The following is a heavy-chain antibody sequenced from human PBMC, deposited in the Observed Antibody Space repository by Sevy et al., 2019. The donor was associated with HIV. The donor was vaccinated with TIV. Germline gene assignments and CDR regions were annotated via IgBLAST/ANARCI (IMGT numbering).Heavy chain of an antibody. J-gene: IGHJ6*04. CDR3: AKDVISREVYSTDV. V-gene: IGHV3-23*01. CDR1: GFTFSNYA. CDR2: ITGNGVET. D-gene: IGHD3-10*01. Sequence: GGSLRLSCAASGFTFSNYAMTWVRQAPGKGLEWVSSITGNGVETYYADSVKGRFIISRDNSDHILTLQMNRVRAEDTAVYYCAKDVISREVYSTDVWGEGTTVTVSS.